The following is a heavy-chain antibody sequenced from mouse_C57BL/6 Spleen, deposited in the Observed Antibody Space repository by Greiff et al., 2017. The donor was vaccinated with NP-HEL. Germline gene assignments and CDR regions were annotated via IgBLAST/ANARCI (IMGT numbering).Heavy chain of an antibody. CDR2: ISNGGGST. CDR3: ARHGDWDWYFDV. CDR1: GFTFSDYY. J-gene: IGHJ1*03. V-gene: IGHV5-12*01. D-gene: IGHD4-1*01. Sequence: EVMLVESGGGLVQPGGSLKLSCAASGFTFSDYYMYWVRQTPEKRLEWVAYISNGGGSTYYPDTVKGRFTFSRDNAKNTLYLQMSRLKSEDTAMYYCARHGDWDWYFDVWGTGTTVTVSS.